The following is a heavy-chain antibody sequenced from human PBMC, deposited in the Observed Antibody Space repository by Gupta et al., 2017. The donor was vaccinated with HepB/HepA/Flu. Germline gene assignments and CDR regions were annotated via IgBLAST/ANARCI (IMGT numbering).Heavy chain of an antibody. CDR3: AKDGRDGYNSGWFDP. CDR2: ISYDGSNK. Sequence: QVQLVESGGGVVQPGRSLRLSCGGSGFTFSSYGMHWVRQAPGKWLEWVAVISYDGSNKYYADSVKGRFTIARDNSKNTLYLLMNSLRTQDTAGYYCAKDGRDGYNSGWFDPWGQGTLFTVSS. J-gene: IGHJ5*02. CDR1: GFTFSSYG. V-gene: IGHV3-30*18. D-gene: IGHD5-24*01.